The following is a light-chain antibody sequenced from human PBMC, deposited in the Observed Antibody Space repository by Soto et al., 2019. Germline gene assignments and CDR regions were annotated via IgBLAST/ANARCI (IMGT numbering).Light chain of an antibody. CDR3: QQYGSSPPLT. CDR2: GAS. J-gene: IGKJ4*01. CDR1: QSISSSF. Sequence: EFVLTQSPGKLSLSPGERATLSCRASQSISSSFLAWYQQKPGQAPRLLIYGASSRGTGIPDRFSGSGSGTDFTLTISRLEPEDCAVNYCQQYGSSPPLTFGGGTKVEIK. V-gene: IGKV3-20*01.